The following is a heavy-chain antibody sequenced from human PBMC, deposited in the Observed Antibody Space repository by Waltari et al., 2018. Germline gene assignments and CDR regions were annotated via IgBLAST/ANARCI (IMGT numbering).Heavy chain of an antibody. CDR3: AREVDGYNYWFDP. CDR2: IYTSGST. CDR1: GGSISSYY. Sequence: QVQLQESGPGLVKPSETLSLTCTVSGGSISSYYWSWLRQPPGKGLEWIGYIYTSGSTNYNPSLKSRVTISVDTSKNQFSLKLSSVTAADTAVYYCAREVDGYNYWFDPWGQGTLVTVSS. D-gene: IGHD5-12*01. J-gene: IGHJ5*02. V-gene: IGHV4-4*09.